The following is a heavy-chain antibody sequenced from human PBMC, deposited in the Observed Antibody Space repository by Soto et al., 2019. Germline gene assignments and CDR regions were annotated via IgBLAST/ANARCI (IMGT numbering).Heavy chain of an antibody. Sequence: QVQLPESGPGLATPSGTLSLTCAVSGVSISSGNWWTWVRQSPQRGLEYIGEIFHDGTANYYPSFERRVAISVDTSKNQFSLKLTSVTAADTAIYFCARLVYDTRLNYMYFDFWGQGTLVTVSS. CDR1: GVSISSGNW. J-gene: IGHJ4*02. V-gene: IGHV4-4*02. D-gene: IGHD3-10*01. CDR3: ARLVYDTRLNYMYFDF. CDR2: IFHDGTA.